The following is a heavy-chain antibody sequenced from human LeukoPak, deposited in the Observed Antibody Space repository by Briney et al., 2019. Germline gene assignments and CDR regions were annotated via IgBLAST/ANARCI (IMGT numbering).Heavy chain of an antibody. Sequence: GRSLRLSCAASGFTFSSYAMSWVRQAPGKGLEWVSAISGSGGSTYYADSVKGRFTISRDNSKNTLYLQMNSLRAEDTAVYYCAKYGGYDWRPTDYWGQGTLVTVSS. J-gene: IGHJ4*02. V-gene: IGHV3-23*01. CDR1: GFTFSSYA. D-gene: IGHD5-12*01. CDR3: AKYGGYDWRPTDY. CDR2: ISGSGGST.